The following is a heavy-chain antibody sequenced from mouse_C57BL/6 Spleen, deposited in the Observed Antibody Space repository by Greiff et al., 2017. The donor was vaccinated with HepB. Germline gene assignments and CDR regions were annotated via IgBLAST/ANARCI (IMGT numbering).Heavy chain of an antibody. J-gene: IGHJ4*01. CDR1: GYAFSSYW. V-gene: IGHV1-80*01. CDR3: AGGSSYNAMDY. CDR2: IYPGDGDT. D-gene: IGHD1-1*01. Sequence: QVQLQQSGAELVKPGASVKISCKASGYAFSSYWMNWVKQRPGKGLEWIGQIYPGDGDTNYNGKFKGKATLTADKSSSTAYMQLSSLTSEDSAVYSCAGGSSYNAMDYWGQGTSVTVSS.